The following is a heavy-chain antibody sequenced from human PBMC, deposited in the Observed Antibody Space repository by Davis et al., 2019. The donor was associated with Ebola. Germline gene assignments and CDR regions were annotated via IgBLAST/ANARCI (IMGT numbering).Heavy chain of an antibody. Sequence: SETLSLTCAVYGGSFSGYYWSWIRQPPGKGLEWIGEINHSGSTNYNPSLKSLVTISVDTSKNQFSLKLSSVTAADTAVYYCARVIGHYDFWSGSISDYGLDVWGQGTTVTVSS. CDR2: INHSGST. D-gene: IGHD3-3*01. J-gene: IGHJ6*02. CDR1: GGSFSGYY. CDR3: ARVIGHYDFWSGSISDYGLDV. V-gene: IGHV4-34*01.